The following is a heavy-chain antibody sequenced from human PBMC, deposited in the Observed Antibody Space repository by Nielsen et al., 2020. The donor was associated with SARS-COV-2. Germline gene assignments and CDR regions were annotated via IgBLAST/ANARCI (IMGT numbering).Heavy chain of an antibody. Sequence: GESLKISCEASGFTLSSHGMHWVRQPPGKGLEWVAHMWYHGGDENYADSVRGRFTISRDLSKNTVYLQMNSLRVEDTAVYYCARDLTFGAYWFDPWSQGTLVTVSS. V-gene: IGHV3-33*01. CDR1: GFTLSSHG. CDR2: MWYHGGDE. CDR3: ARDLTFGAYWFDP. J-gene: IGHJ5*02. D-gene: IGHD3/OR15-3a*01.